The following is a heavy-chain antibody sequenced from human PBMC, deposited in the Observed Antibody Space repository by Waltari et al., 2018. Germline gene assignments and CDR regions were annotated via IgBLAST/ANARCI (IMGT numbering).Heavy chain of an antibody. J-gene: IGHJ4*02. Sequence: EVQLVESGGGLVQPGRSLRLSCTASGFTFGDYAMSWVRQAPGKGLEWVGFIRSKAYGGTTEYAASVKGRFTISRYDSKSIAYLQMNSLKTEDTAVYYCTSPFRGVNYFDYWGQGTLVTVSS. CDR1: GFTFGDYA. CDR3: TSPFRGVNYFDY. CDR2: IRSKAYGGTT. V-gene: IGHV3-49*04. D-gene: IGHD3-10*01.